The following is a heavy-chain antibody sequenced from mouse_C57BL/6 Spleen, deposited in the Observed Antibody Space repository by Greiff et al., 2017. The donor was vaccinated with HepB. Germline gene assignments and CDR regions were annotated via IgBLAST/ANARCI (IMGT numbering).Heavy chain of an antibody. CDR2: ISYDGSN. Sequence: EVQLQQSGPGLVKPSQSLSLTCSVTGYSITSGYYWNWIRQFPGNKLEWMGYISYDGSNNYNPSLKNRISITRDTSKNQFFLKLNSVTTEDTATYYCAREGYDGYYYGQGTTLTVSS. CDR3: AREGYDGYY. J-gene: IGHJ2*01. V-gene: IGHV3-6*01. D-gene: IGHD2-3*01. CDR1: GYSITSGYY.